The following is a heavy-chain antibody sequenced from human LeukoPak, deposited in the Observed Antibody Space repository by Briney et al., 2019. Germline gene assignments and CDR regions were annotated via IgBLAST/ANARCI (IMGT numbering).Heavy chain of an antibody. D-gene: IGHD3-22*01. V-gene: IGHV1-46*01. CDR2: INPSGGST. J-gene: IGHJ4*02. Sequence: ASVKVSCKASGYTFTNYYMHWVRQAPGQGLEWMGIINPSGGSTSYAQKLQGRVTMTTDTSTSTAYMELRSLRPDDTAVYYCARGVSKGNYYDSSGYYKTKNNFDYWGQGTLVTVSS. CDR1: GYTFTNYY. CDR3: ARGVSKGNYYDSSGYYKTKNNFDY.